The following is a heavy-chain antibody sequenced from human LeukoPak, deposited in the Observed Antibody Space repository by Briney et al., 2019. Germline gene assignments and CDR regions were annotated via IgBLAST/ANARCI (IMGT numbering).Heavy chain of an antibody. CDR2: VYATGGTT. CDR3: ATEAPRSYYFDY. V-gene: IGHV1-46*01. CDR1: EDTFTYYH. Sequence: VASVKVSCKASEDTFTYYHIHWVRQAPGQGVEWMGAVYATGGTTINTQNFQSRVTMTRDTSTGTVYMDLSSLRFEDTAMYYCATEAPRSYYFDYWGQGILVTVSS. J-gene: IGHJ4*02.